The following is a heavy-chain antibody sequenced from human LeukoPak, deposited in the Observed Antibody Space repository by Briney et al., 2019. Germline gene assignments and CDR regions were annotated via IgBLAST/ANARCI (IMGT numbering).Heavy chain of an antibody. J-gene: IGHJ3*02. V-gene: IGHV3-30-3*02. CDR2: ISYDGSNK. Sequence: GRSLRLSCAASGFTFSSYAMHWVRQAPGKGLEWVAVISYDGSNKYYADSVKGRFTISRDNSKNTLYLQMNSLRAEDTAVYYCAKTGFAFGGYGDAFDIWGQGTMVTVSS. CDR1: GFTFSSYA. CDR3: AKTGFAFGGYGDAFDI. D-gene: IGHD3-16*01.